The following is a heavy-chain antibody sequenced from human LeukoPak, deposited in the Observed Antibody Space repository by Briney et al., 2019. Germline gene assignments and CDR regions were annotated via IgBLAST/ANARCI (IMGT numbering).Heavy chain of an antibody. V-gene: IGHV1-18*01. CDR1: GYTFTSYG. CDR3: ARVWGYWSSTSCSYFDY. D-gene: IGHD2-2*01. J-gene: IGHJ4*02. Sequence: ASVKVSCKASGYTFTSYGISWVRQAPGQGLEWMGWISAYNGNTNYAQKLQGRVTMTTDTSTSTAYMELRSLRSDDTAVYYCARVWGYWSSTSCSYFDYWGQGTLVTVSS. CDR2: ISAYNGNT.